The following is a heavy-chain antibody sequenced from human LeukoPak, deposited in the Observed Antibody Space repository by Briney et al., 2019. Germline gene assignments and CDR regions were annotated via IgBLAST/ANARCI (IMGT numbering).Heavy chain of an antibody. V-gene: IGHV3-11*01. J-gene: IGHJ4*02. D-gene: IGHD6-13*01. Sequence: PGGSLRLSCAASGFTFSDYYMSWIRQAPGKGLEWVSYISSSGSTIYYADSVKGRFTISRGDAKNSLYLQMNSLRAEDTAVYYCARDLSYSSSSDYWGQGTLVTVSS. CDR1: GFTFSDYY. CDR2: ISSSGSTI. CDR3: ARDLSYSSSSDY.